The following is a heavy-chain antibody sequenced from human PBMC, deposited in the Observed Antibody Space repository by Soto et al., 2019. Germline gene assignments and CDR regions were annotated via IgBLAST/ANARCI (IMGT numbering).Heavy chain of an antibody. V-gene: IGHV3-33*01. CDR3: ARVRYSSGCFDY. D-gene: IGHD6-19*01. CDR1: GFTFSSYG. Sequence: SGGSLRLSCAASGFTFSSYGMRWVRQAPGKGLEWVAVIWYDGSNKYYADSVKGRFTISRDNSKNTLYLQMNSLRAEDTAVYYCARVRYSSGCFDYWGQGTLVTVSS. J-gene: IGHJ4*02. CDR2: IWYDGSNK.